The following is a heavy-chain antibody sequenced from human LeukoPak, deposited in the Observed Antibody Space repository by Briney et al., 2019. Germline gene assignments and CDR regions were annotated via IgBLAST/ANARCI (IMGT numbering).Heavy chain of an antibody. CDR1: GFTFSSYA. Sequence: GGSLRLSCAASGFTFSSYAMSWVRQAPGKGLEWVSYISSSGSTIYYADSVKGRFTISRDNAKDSLYLQMNSLRAEDTAVYYCTAHVGPLWFGELYRYYFDYWGQGTLVTVSS. J-gene: IGHJ4*02. CDR2: ISSSGSTI. D-gene: IGHD3-10*01. CDR3: TAHVGPLWFGELYRYYFDY. V-gene: IGHV3-48*03.